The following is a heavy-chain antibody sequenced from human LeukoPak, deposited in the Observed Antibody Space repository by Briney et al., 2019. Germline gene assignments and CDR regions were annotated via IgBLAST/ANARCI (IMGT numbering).Heavy chain of an antibody. CDR2: ISSSSSTI. CDR1: GFTFSSYS. D-gene: IGHD5-12*01. V-gene: IGHV3-48*01. J-gene: IGHJ6*03. CDR3: ARRVRTSRGLRLTYYYYMDV. Sequence: GGSLRLSCAASGFTFSSYSMNWVRQAPGRGLEWVSYISSSSSTIYYADSVKGRFTISRDNAKNSLYLQMNSLRAEDTAVYYCARRVRTSRGLRLTYYYYMDVWGKGTTVTVSS.